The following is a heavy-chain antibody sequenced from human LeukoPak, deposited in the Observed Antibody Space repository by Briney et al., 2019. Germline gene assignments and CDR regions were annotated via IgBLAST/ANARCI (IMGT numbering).Heavy chain of an antibody. CDR3: ARGTVVRGVIYHYYYMDV. J-gene: IGHJ6*03. V-gene: IGHV1-69*05. CDR1: GGTFSSYA. Sequence: SVKVSCKASGGTFSSYAISWVRQAPGRGLEWMGGIIPIFGVANYAQKFQGRVTITTDESTSTAYMELSSLRSEDTAVYYCARGTVVRGVIYHYYYMDVWGKGTTVTVSS. CDR2: IIPIFGVA. D-gene: IGHD3-10*01.